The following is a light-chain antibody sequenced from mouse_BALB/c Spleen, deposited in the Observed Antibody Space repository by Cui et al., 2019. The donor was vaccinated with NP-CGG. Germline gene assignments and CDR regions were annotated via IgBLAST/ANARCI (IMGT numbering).Light chain of an antibody. Sequence: HAVVAQASALTTSPGKTVTLTCRSSTGAVTTSNYANWVQEKPDHLFTGLIGGTNNRAPGVPARFSGSLIGDKAALTITGAQTEDEAIYFCALWYSDHWVFGGGTKLTVL. J-gene: IGLJ1*01. V-gene: IGLV1*01. CDR3: ALWYSDHWV. CDR1: TGAVTTSNY. CDR2: GTN.